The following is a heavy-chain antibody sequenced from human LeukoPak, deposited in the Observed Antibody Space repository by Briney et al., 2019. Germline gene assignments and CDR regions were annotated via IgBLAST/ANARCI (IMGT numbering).Heavy chain of an antibody. J-gene: IGHJ4*02. CDR3: ARGRGLRRLVYYFDY. D-gene: IGHD6-25*01. Sequence: PSETLSLTCAVYGGSFSGYYWSWIRQPPGKGLEWIGEINHSGSTNYNPSLKSRVTISVDTSKNQFSLKLSSVTAADTAVYYCARGRGLRRLVYYFDYWGQGTLVTVSS. V-gene: IGHV4-34*01. CDR2: INHSGST. CDR1: GGSFSGYY.